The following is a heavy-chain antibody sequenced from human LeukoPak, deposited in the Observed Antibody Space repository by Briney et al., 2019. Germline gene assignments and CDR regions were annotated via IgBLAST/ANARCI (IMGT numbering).Heavy chain of an antibody. V-gene: IGHV4-34*01. CDR1: GGSFSAYY. J-gene: IGHJ4*02. D-gene: IGHD2-2*01. CDR3: ASTERCSTTCPLDY. CDR2: INLSGST. Sequence: SETLSLTCAVYGGSFSAYYWSWIRQPPGKGLEWIGEINLSGSTNYNPSLKSRVTISLDTSKNQFSLKLSSVTAADTAVYYCASTERCSTTCPLDYWGQGTLVTVSS.